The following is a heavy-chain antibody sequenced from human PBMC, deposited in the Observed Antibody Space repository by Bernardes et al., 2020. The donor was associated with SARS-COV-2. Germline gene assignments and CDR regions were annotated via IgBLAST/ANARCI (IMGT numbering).Heavy chain of an antibody. CDR2: MNPGSANS. CDR3: AREDTSSIGHAYNFFDP. V-gene: IGHV1-8*01. D-gene: IGHD3-3*01. J-gene: IGHJ5*02. Sequence: ASVKVSCKTSGYIFTDYDINWVRQAPGQGLEWMGWMNPGSANSGLAQKFQDRVTLTFDTSLNTAFLELISLTSDDTAVYYCAREDTSSIGHAYNFFDPWGQGTPVTVSS. CDR1: GYIFTDYD.